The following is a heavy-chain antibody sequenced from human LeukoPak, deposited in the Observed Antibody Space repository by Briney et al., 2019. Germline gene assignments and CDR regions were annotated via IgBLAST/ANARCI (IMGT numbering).Heavy chain of an antibody. J-gene: IGHJ3*02. D-gene: IGHD2-2*01. CDR2: IRYDGSNK. Sequence: PGGSLRLSCAASGFTFSSYGMHWVRQAPGKGLEWVAFIRYDGSNKYYADSVKGRFTISRDNSKNTLYLQMNSLRAEDTAVYYCAKAGQLLAGDAFDIWGQGTMVTVSS. CDR1: GFTFSSYG. V-gene: IGHV3-30*02. CDR3: AKAGQLLAGDAFDI.